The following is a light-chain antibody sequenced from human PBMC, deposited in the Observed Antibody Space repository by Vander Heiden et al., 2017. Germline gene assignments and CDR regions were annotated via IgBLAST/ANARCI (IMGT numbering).Light chain of an antibody. Sequence: DIQMTQSPSSLSASVGDRVTITCRASQTISNYLNWYQQKPGKAPKLLIFAASSFQNGVPSRISGGGSTADFPLTISGLQPEDVATYYYQQSYNSPRTFGQGTMLEIK. CDR1: QTISNY. V-gene: IGKV1-39*01. CDR2: AAS. CDR3: QQSYNSPRT. J-gene: IGKJ1*01.